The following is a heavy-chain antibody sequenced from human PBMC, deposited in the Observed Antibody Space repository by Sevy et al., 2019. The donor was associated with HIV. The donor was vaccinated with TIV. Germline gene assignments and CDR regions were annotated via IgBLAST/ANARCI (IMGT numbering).Heavy chain of an antibody. V-gene: IGHV4-39*01. J-gene: IGHJ6*02. CDR3: ARPSSLYYYHAMDV. Sequence: SETLSLTCIVSGGSISSDSYYWGWIRQPPGKGLEWIGSIYYTGSTYYNPSLKSRVTISSDTSKNQFSLRLSSVTAADTALYFCARPSSLYYYHAMDVWGQGTTVTVSS. D-gene: IGHD3-10*01. CDR1: GGSISSDSYY. CDR2: IYYTGST.